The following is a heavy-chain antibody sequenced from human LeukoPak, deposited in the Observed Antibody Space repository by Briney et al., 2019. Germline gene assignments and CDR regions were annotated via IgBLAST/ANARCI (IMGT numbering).Heavy chain of an antibody. V-gene: IGHV4-4*07. CDR2: MSTSGNS. D-gene: IGHD6-25*01. J-gene: IGHJ5*02. CDR3: ARESGSMRWFDP. Sequence: SETLSLTCTVSGGSISGYYWSWIRQPAGRGLEWIGRMSTSGNSNYIPSLVSRVTMSVDTSKNQFSLNLSSVTAADTAVYYCARESGSMRWFDPWGQGTLVTVSS. CDR1: GGSISGYY.